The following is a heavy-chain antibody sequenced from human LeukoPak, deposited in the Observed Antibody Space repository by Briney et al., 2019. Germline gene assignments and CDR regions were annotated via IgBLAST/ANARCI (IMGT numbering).Heavy chain of an antibody. J-gene: IGHJ3*02. CDR2: ISWNSGSI. CDR1: GFTFDDYA. D-gene: IGHD5-18*01. V-gene: IGHV3-9*01. CDR3: ANALVDTTAQKEDAFDI. Sequence: PGRSLRLSCAASGFTFDDYAMHWVRQAPGKGLEWVSGISWNSGSIGYADSVKGRFTISRDNAKNSLYLQMNSLRAEDTAVYYCANALVDTTAQKEDAFDIWGQGTMVTVSS.